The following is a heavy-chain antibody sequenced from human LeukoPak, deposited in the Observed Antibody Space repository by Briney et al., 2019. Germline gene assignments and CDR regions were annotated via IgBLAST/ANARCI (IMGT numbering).Heavy chain of an antibody. V-gene: IGHV1-69*13. CDR1: GCTFSSYA. J-gene: IGHJ4*02. CDR2: INPIFGTA. Sequence: SVTVSCKASGCTFSSYAIRWVRQAPGQGLEWMGGINPIFGTANCAQKFQGRVTIAADESTSTAYMKLSSLRSEDTAVADCARASVEMATIIAGYFDYWGQGTLVTVSS. D-gene: IGHD5-24*01. CDR3: ARASVEMATIIAGYFDY.